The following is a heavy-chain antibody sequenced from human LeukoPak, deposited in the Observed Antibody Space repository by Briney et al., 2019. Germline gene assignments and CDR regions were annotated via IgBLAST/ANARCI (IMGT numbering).Heavy chain of an antibody. V-gene: IGHV3-23*01. J-gene: IGHJ3*02. Sequence: PGGALRLSCAASGFTFSSYAMSWVRQAPGKGLEWGSAISGSVGSTYYADSVKGRFTISRDNSKNTLYLQMKSLRAEDTAVYYCEKDRRGPHDAFDIWGKGTMVTVSS. D-gene: IGHD5-12*01. CDR3: EKDRRGPHDAFDI. CDR1: GFTFSSYA. CDR2: ISGSVGST.